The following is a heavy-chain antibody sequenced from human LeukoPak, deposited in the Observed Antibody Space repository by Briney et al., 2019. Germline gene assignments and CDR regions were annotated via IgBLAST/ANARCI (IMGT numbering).Heavy chain of an antibody. J-gene: IGHJ4*02. Sequence: SETLSLTCTVSGGSISSYYWSWIRQPPGKGLEWIGYIYYSGSTNYNPSLKSRVTISVDTSKNQFSLKLSSVTAADTAVYYCARHTTYSSSCLDYWGQGTLVTVSS. CDR2: IYYSGST. CDR1: GGSISSYY. V-gene: IGHV4-59*01. CDR3: ARHTTYSSSCLDY. D-gene: IGHD6-6*01.